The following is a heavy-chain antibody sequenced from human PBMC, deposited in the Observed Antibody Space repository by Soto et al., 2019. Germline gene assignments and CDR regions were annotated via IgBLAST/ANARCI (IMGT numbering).Heavy chain of an antibody. V-gene: IGHV3-48*03. Sequence: PGGSLRLSCAASGFTFSTYEINWVRQAPGKGLEWVSYISGSGSTIYYADSVKGRFTISRDNSKNTLYLQMNSLRAEDTAVYYCARDGPFSSYSKVYYYYGMDVWGQGTTVTVSS. CDR2: ISGSGSTI. D-gene: IGHD4-4*01. CDR3: ARDGPFSSYSKVYYYYGMDV. J-gene: IGHJ6*02. CDR1: GFTFSTYE.